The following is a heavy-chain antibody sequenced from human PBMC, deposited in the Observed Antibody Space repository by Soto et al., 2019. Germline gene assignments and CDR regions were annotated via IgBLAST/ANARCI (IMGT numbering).Heavy chain of an antibody. J-gene: IGHJ1*01. CDR3: AKEARNIVVVPAAREYFQH. CDR1: GFTFSSYG. D-gene: IGHD2-2*01. Sequence: PGGSLRLSCAASGFTFSSYGMHWVRKAPGKGLEWVSAISDSGGSTYYADSVKGRFTISRDNSKNTLYLQMNSLRAEDTAVYYCAKEARNIVVVPAAREYFQHWGHGTLVTVSS. CDR2: ISDSGGST. V-gene: IGHV3-23*01.